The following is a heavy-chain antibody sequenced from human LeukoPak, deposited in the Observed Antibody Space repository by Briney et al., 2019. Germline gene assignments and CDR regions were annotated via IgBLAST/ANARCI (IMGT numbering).Heavy chain of an antibody. D-gene: IGHD5-12*01. CDR3: ARLNSGYDTVDF. V-gene: IGHV4-39*01. CDR1: GGSISSSTYY. CDR2: IYYSGST. J-gene: IGHJ4*02. Sequence: PSETLSLTCSVSGGSISSSTYYWGWIRQPPGKGLEWIGSIYYSGSTYYKSSLRSRVTISVDTSKDQFSLKLSSVTAADTAVYYCARLNSGYDTVDFWGQGTLVTVS.